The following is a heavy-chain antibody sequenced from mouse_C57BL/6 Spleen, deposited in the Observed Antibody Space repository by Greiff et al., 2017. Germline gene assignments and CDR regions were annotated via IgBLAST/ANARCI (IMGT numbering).Heavy chain of an antibody. CDR2: ISSGSSTI. CDR3: ARSVYYGNPYYFDY. V-gene: IGHV5-17*01. CDR1: GFTFSDYG. J-gene: IGHJ2*01. D-gene: IGHD2-1*01. Sequence: EVHLVESGGGLVKPGGSLKLSCAASGFTFSDYGMHWVRQAPEKGLEWVAYISSGSSTIYYADTVKGRFTISRDNAKNTLFLQMTSLRSEDTAMYYCARSVYYGNPYYFDYWGQGTTRTVSS.